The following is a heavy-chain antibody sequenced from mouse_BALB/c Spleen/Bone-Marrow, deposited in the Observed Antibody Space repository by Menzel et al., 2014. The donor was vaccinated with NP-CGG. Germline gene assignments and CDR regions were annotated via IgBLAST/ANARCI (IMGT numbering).Heavy chain of an antibody. CDR2: IDPSDSYT. V-gene: IGHV1-69*02. CDR1: GYTFTSYW. Sequence: ESGAELVKPGASVKLSCKASGYTFTSYWMHWVKQRPGQGLEWIGEIDPSDSYTNYNQKFKGKATLTVDKSSSTAYMQFSSLTSEDSAVYYCATARATSYAMDYWGQGTSVTVSS. D-gene: IGHD3-1*01. J-gene: IGHJ4*01. CDR3: ATARATSYAMDY.